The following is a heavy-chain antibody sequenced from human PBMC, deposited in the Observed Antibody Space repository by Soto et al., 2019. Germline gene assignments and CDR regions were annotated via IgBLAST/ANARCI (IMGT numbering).Heavy chain of an antibody. V-gene: IGHV4-39*01. CDR1: GFAFSSYA. J-gene: IGHJ6*02. CDR2: IYYSGST. Sequence: PGGSLRLSCAASGFAFSSYAMRWVRQAPGKGLEWIGSIYYSGSTYYNPSLKSRVTISVDTSKNQFSLKLSSVTAADTAVYYCASGSSDYYYYAMDVWGQGTTVTVSS. CDR3: ASGSSDYYYYAMDV. D-gene: IGHD1-26*01.